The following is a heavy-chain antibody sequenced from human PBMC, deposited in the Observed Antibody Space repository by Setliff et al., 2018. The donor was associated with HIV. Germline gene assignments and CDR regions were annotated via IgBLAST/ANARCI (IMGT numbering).Heavy chain of an antibody. CDR3: ATRPRDDFWSGFDY. J-gene: IGHJ4*02. D-gene: IGHD3-3*01. CDR1: GYTLTKLS. CDR2: FDPEDGET. Sequence: ASVKVSCKVSGYTLTKLSIHWVRQGPGKGLEWMGGFDPEDGETIYAQKFQGRVTMTEDTSIDTAYMRMSSLRSEDTAAYYCATRPRDDFWSGFDYWGRGTLVTVSS. V-gene: IGHV1-24*01.